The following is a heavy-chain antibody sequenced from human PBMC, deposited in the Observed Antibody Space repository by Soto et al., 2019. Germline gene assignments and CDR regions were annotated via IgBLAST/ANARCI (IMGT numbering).Heavy chain of an antibody. D-gene: IGHD3-9*01. CDR1: GVSISTYY. J-gene: IGHJ4*02. CDR3: ARDYDFLTGSVI. V-gene: IGHV4-59*01. CDR2: IYYSVNT. Sequence: PSETLSLTCTVSGVSISTYYWSWIRQPPGKGLEWIGYIYYSVNTNYNPSLKSRVAISVDSSKNQFSLNLSSVTAADTAVYYCARDYDFLTGSVIWGQGILVTVSS.